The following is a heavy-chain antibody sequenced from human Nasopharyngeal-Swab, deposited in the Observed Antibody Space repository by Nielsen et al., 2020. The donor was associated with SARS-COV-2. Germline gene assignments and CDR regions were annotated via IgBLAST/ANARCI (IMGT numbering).Heavy chain of an antibody. V-gene: IGHV3-7*02. J-gene: IGHJ4*02. D-gene: IGHD2-15*01. Sequence: VRQMPGKGLEWVANIKQDGSEKYYADSVKGRFTISRDNSKNTLYLQMNSLRAEDTAVYYCAKGNCSGGSCYLDYWGQGTLVTVSS. CDR3: AKGNCSGGSCYLDY. CDR2: IKQDGSEK.